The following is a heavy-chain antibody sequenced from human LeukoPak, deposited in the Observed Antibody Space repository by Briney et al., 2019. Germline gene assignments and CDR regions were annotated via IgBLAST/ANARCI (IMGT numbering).Heavy chain of an antibody. CDR2: LSYTGST. J-gene: IGHJ4*02. V-gene: IGHV4-59*01. CDR3: ARSTGGYCHY. Sequence: KPSETLSLTCTVSGGSISSNSWSWIRQPPGKGLEWIGYLSYTGSTNYNPSLKSRVTISVDTSKSHFSLKLTSVTAADTAVYHCARSTGGYCHYWGQGTLVTVSS. CDR1: GGSISSNS. D-gene: IGHD2-21*01.